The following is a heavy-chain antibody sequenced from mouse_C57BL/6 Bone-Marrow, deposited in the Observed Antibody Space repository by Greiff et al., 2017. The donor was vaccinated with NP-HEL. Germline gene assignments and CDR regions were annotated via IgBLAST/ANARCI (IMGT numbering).Heavy chain of an antibody. Sequence: EVKLVESGGGLVQPGGSLKLSCAASGFTFSDYYMYWVRQTPEKRLEWVAYISNGGGSTYYPDTVKGRFPISRDNAKNTLYLQMSRLKSEDTAMYYCARRKVLGPFFAMDYWGQGTSVTVSS. J-gene: IGHJ4*01. D-gene: IGHD4-1*01. CDR2: ISNGGGST. CDR3: ARRKVLGPFFAMDY. CDR1: GFTFSDYY. V-gene: IGHV5-12*01.